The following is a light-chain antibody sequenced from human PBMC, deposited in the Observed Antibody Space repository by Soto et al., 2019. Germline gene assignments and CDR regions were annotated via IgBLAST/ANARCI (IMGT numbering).Light chain of an antibody. CDR2: DTS. V-gene: IGKV3-11*01. CDR3: QQRRNWVS. Sequence: LTQSPAILSLSPGEKATLSCTASQTVDSYMAWYQQRPGQPPRLLIHDTSHRASGVPARFRGSGSGTDFPRTITSLEPEDFAVYFCQQRRNWVSFGPGTRV. CDR1: QTVDSY. J-gene: IGKJ3*01.